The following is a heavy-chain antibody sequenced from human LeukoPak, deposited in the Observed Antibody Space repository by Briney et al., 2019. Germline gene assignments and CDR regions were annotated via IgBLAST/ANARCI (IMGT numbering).Heavy chain of an antibody. Sequence: PGGSLRLSCAASGFTFSSYEMNWVRQAPGEGLEWVSYISSSGSTIYYADSVKGRFTISRDNAKNSLYLQMNSLRAEDTAVYYCARDNYDSSGYYFDWGQGTLVTVSS. V-gene: IGHV3-48*03. J-gene: IGHJ4*02. D-gene: IGHD3-22*01. CDR3: ARDNYDSSGYYFD. CDR2: ISSSGSTI. CDR1: GFTFSSYE.